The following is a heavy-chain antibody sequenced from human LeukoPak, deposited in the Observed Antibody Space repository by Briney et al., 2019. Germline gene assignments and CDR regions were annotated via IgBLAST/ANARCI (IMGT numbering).Heavy chain of an antibody. J-gene: IGHJ4*02. CDR2: IYYSGST. CDR1: GGSISSDNYY. Sequence: PSETLSLTCTVSGGSISSDNYYWSWFRQHPGKGLEWIGYIYYSGSTYYNPSLKSRVTISVDTSKDQFSLKLTSVTAADTAVYYCATSSDYSGLEQFDYWGQGTLVTVSS. CDR3: ATSSDYSGLEQFDY. V-gene: IGHV4-31*03. D-gene: IGHD4-11*01.